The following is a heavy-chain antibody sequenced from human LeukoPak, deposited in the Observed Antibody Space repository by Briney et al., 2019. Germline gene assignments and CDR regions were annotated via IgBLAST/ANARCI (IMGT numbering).Heavy chain of an antibody. V-gene: IGHV4-34*01. Sequence: PSETLSLTCAVYGGSFSGYYWSWIRQPPGKGLEWIGEINHSGSTNYNPSLKSRVTISVDTSKNQFSLKLSSVTAADTAVYYCARSDIWGSYRFLDYWGQGILVTVSS. CDR2: INHSGST. D-gene: IGHD3-16*02. CDR1: GGSFSGYY. J-gene: IGHJ4*01. CDR3: ARSDIWGSYRFLDY.